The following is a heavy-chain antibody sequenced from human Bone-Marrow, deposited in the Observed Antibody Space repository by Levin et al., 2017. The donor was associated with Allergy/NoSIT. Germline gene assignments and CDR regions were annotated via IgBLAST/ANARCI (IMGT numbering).Heavy chain of an antibody. D-gene: IGHD2-8*01. V-gene: IGHV3-15*01. CDR1: GFTFSSAW. J-gene: IGHJ4*02. CDR2: IKSKTDGGTT. CDR3: TTGGVSVLDDY. Sequence: GGSLRLSCAASGFTFSSAWMTWIRQAPGKGLEWVGRIKSKTDGGTTDYAAPVKGRFTISRDDSKNTLYLQMNGLKTEDTAVYYCTTGGVSVLDDYWGQGTLVTVSS.